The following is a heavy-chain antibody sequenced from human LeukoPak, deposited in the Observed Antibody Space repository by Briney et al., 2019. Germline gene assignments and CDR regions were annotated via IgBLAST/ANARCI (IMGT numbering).Heavy chain of an antibody. CDR1: GGSISSSNYY. J-gene: IGHJ4*02. Sequence: PSETLSLTCTVSGGSISSSNYYWGWIRQPPGKGLEWIGSSGSTYHNPSLKSRVAISVDTSKNHFSLRLSSVTAADTAVYYCARSVAAAGQRLIDYWGQGTLVTVSS. CDR3: ARSVAAAGQRLIDY. CDR2: SGST. D-gene: IGHD6-13*01. V-gene: IGHV4-39*02.